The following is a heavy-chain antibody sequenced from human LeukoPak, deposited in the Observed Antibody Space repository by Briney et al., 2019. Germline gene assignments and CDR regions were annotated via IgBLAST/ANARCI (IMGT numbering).Heavy chain of an antibody. CDR3: AKGLTNLGDG. D-gene: IGHD3-9*01. V-gene: IGHV3-23*01. CDR2: QTGSGGSA. Sequence: GGSLRLSCAASGFTFSTYAMSWVRQAPGKGLEWVSGQTGSGGSAYYADSVKGRFTISRDNSKNALYLQMNSLRAEDTAIYYCAKGLTNLGDGWGQGTLVTVSS. CDR1: GFTFSTYA. J-gene: IGHJ4*02.